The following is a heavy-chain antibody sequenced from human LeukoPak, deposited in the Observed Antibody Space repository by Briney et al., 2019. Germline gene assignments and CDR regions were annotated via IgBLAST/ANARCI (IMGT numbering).Heavy chain of an antibody. CDR2: IDPSDSYT. CDR1: GYSFTSYW. D-gene: IGHD2-15*01. Sequence: GESLKISCKGSGYSFTSYWISWVRQMPGEGLEWMGRIDPSDSYTNYSPSFQGHVTISADKSISTAYLQWSSLKASDTAMYYCASRDIVVVVAAGGGAFDIWGQGTMVTVSS. CDR3: ASRDIVVVVAAGGGAFDI. V-gene: IGHV5-10-1*01. J-gene: IGHJ3*02.